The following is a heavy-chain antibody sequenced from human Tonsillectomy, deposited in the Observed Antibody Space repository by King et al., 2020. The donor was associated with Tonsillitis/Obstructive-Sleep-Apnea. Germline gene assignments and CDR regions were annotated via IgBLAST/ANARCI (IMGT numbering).Heavy chain of an antibody. CDR2: IYWDDDK. CDR1: GFSLSTSGVG. D-gene: IGHD2-15*01. Sequence: LTLKESGPTLVRPTQTLTLTCTFSGFSLSTSGVGVGWIRQPPGKALEWLALIYWDDDKRYSPSLKSRLTITKDTSKNQVVLTMTNMDPVDTATYYCAHKTALGYCSGGSRYSVSYFDYWGQGTLVTVSS. J-gene: IGHJ4*02. V-gene: IGHV2-5*02. CDR3: AHKTALGYCSGGSRYSVSYFDY.